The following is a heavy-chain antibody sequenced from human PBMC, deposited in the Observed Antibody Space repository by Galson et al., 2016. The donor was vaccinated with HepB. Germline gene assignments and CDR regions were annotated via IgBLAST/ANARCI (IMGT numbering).Heavy chain of an antibody. CDR1: GVSITSGDYY. D-gene: IGHD2-15*01. CDR3: ARSNTLTPLGYFDY. CDR2: ISDTGST. V-gene: IGHV4-31*01. J-gene: IGHJ4*02. Sequence: TLSLTCTVSGVSITSGDYYWSWIRQRPDKGLERIGYISDTGSTFYHPSLKSQVTISIDTSKNQFYLSLKSVTAADTAMYYCARSNTLTPLGYFDYWGQGILVTVSS.